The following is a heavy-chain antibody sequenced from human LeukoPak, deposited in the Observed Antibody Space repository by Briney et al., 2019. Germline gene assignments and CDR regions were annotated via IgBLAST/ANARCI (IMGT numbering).Heavy chain of an antibody. V-gene: IGHV1-8*01. CDR1: GYTFTSYD. J-gene: IGHJ4*02. D-gene: IGHD2-2*01. CDR3: AGNLMYCSSTTCYLDY. CDR2: MNPKNGHT. Sequence: ASVKVSCKASGYTFTSYDINWVRQATGQGLEWMGLMNPKNGHTVYAQKFQGKVTMTRDTSINTAYLELSSLRSEDTAVYYCAGNLMYCSSTTCYLDYWGQGTLVTVSS.